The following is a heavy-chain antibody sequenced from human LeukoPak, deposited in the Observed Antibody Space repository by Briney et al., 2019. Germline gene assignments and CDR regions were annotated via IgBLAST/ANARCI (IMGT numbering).Heavy chain of an antibody. V-gene: IGHV4-59*01. CDR2: IYDGGQIYDTGSA. D-gene: IGHD4-17*01. J-gene: IGHJ4*02. CDR1: GGSLSTYY. CDR3: ARGDYGDSDY. Sequence: SETLSLTCTLSGGSLSTYYWAWIRQPPGKGLEWIGYIYDGGQIYDTGSATYNPSLTSRVTISIDTSKNQFSLKVRSVTAADTAVYYCARGDYGDSDYWGQGTLVTVSS.